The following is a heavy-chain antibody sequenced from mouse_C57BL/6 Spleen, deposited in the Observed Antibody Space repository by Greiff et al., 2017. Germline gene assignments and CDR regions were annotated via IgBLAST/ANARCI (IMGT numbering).Heavy chain of an antibody. Sequence: EVMLVESGGGLVQPGGSLKLSCAASGFTFSDYYMYWVRQTPEKRLEWVAYISNGGGSTYYPDTVKGRFTISSDNAKNTLYLQMSRLKSEDTAMYYCARQIYYDYDDWYFDVWGTGTTVTVSS. D-gene: IGHD2-4*01. CDR3: ARQIYYDYDDWYFDV. J-gene: IGHJ1*03. V-gene: IGHV5-12*01. CDR1: GFTFSDYY. CDR2: ISNGGGST.